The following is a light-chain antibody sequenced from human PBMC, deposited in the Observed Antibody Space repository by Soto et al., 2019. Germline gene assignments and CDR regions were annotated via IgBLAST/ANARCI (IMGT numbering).Light chain of an antibody. CDR1: SGYSTYA. Sequence: QSVLTQSPSASASLGASVKLTCTLSSGYSTYAIAWHQQQSEKGPRFLMKINYEGTHSQGDGFFDRFSGSSSGAERHLTISSLQSEDEADYYCQSLGTGIQVFGGGTKLTVL. J-gene: IGLJ3*02. V-gene: IGLV4-69*01. CDR3: QSLGTGIQV. CDR2: INYEGTH.